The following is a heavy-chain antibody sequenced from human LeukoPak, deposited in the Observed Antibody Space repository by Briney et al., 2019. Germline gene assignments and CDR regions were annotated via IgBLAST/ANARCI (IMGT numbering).Heavy chain of an antibody. CDR3: ARSSDYGGGWFDP. CDR2: ISFSGSTI. Sequence: GGSLRLSCAASGFRFSDYYMSWIRQAPGKGLEWLSCISFSGSTIYDADSVKGRFTISRDNAKNSVYLQMNSLRADDTAVYYCARSSDYGGGWFDPWGLGTLVTVSS. CDR1: GFRFSDYY. V-gene: IGHV3-11*01. J-gene: IGHJ5*02. D-gene: IGHD4-23*01.